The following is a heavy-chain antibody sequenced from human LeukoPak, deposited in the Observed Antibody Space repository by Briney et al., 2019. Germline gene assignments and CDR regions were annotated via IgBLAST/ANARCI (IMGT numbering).Heavy chain of an antibody. V-gene: IGHV4-59*01. CDR2: IYHSGST. CDR3: ARGTQYSSSWYYFDY. CDR1: GGSISSNY. Sequence: PSETLSLTCTVSGGSISSNYWTWLRQPPGKGLEWIGYIYHSGSTYYNPSLTSRVTISVDTSKNQFTLKLSSVTAADTAVYYCARGTQYSSSWYYFDYWGQGILVTVSS. J-gene: IGHJ4*02. D-gene: IGHD6-13*01.